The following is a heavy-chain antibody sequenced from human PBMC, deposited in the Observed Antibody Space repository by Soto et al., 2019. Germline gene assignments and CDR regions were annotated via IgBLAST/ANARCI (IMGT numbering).Heavy chain of an antibody. CDR3: ARDACSGTSCHTQENYYAMDV. CDR1: GYTFTNYA. D-gene: IGHD2-2*01. J-gene: IGHJ6*02. V-gene: IGHV1-3*01. CDR2: INAGNGNT. Sequence: ASVKVSCKASGYTFTNYAMHWVRQAPGQRLKWMGWINAGNGNTKYSQKCQGRVTITRDTSASTAYMELSSLRSEDTAVYYCARDACSGTSCHTQENYYAMDVWGQGTMVPSP.